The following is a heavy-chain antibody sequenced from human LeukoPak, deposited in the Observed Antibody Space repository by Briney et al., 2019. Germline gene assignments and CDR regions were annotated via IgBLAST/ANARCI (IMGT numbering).Heavy chain of an antibody. V-gene: IGHV4-34*01. CDR1: GGSFSGYY. CDR2: INHSGST. J-gene: IGHJ4*02. CDR3: ARKTAAEYFDY. Sequence: SETLSLTCAVYGGSFSGYYWSWIRQPPGKGLEWIGEINHSGSTNYNPSLKSRVTISVNTSKNQFSLKLSSVTAADTAVYYCARKTAAEYFDYWGQGTLVTVSS. D-gene: IGHD2-2*01.